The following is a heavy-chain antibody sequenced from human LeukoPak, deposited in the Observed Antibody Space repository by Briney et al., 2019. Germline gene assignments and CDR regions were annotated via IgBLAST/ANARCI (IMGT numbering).Heavy chain of an antibody. D-gene: IGHD1-26*01. Sequence: GASVKVSCKASGYTFTCYYMHWVRQAPGQGLEWMGRINPNSGGTNYAQKFQGRVTMTRDTSISTAYMELSRLRSDDTAVYYCAILSGSYYVFDYWGQGTLVTVSS. CDR3: AILSGSYYVFDY. CDR1: GYTFTCYY. CDR2: INPNSGGT. J-gene: IGHJ4*02. V-gene: IGHV1-2*06.